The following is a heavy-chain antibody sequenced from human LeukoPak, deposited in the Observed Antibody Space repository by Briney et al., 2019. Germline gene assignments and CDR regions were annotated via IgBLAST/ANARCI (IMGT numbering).Heavy chain of an antibody. CDR3: ARASTYDFWSGYYPQNFDY. V-gene: IGHV4-59*01. CDR1: GGSISSYY. CDR2: IYYSGST. Sequence: PSETLSLTCTVSGGSISSYYWSWIRQPPGKGLEWIGYIYYSGSTNYNPSLKSRVTISVDTSKNQFSLKLSSVTAADTAVYYCARASTYDFWSGYYPQNFDYWGQETLVTVSS. J-gene: IGHJ4*02. D-gene: IGHD3-3*01.